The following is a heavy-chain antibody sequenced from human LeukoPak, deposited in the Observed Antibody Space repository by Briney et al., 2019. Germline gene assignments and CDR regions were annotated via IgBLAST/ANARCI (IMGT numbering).Heavy chain of an antibody. CDR1: GYTFTSYD. V-gene: IGHV1-8*03. D-gene: IGHD6-13*01. CDR2: MNPNSGNT. J-gene: IGHJ4*02. CDR3: ARGGHSSSQQFDY. Sequence: ASVKVSCTASGYTFTSYDINWVRQAPGQGLEWMGWMNPNSGNTGYAQKFRGRVTITRNTSISTAYMELSSLRSEDTAVYYCARGGHSSSQQFDYWGQGTLVTVSS.